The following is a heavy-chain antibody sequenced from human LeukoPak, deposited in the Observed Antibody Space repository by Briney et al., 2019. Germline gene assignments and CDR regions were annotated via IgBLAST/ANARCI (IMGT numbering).Heavy chain of an antibody. V-gene: IGHV4-34*01. D-gene: IGHD6-13*01. CDR1: GGSFSGYY. CDR3: ARVPTGYSSSWLVDY. J-gene: IGHJ4*02. CDR2: INHSGST. Sequence: SETLSLTCAVYGGSFSGYYWSWIRQPPGKGLEWIGEINHSGSTNYNPSLKSRVTISVDTSKNQFSLKLSSVSAADTAVYYCARVPTGYSSSWLVDYWGQGTLVTVSS.